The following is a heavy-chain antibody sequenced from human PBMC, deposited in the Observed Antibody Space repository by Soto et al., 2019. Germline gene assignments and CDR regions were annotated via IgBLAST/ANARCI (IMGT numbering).Heavy chain of an antibody. CDR1: GLTFSTYA. J-gene: IGHJ4*02. CDR2: ISGNGANT. Sequence: EVQLLGSGGGLVQPGGSLRLSCAASGLTFSTYAMSWVRQAPGKGLEWVSSISGNGANTYYTDSVKGRFIISRDNSKHTLFLKEDSLSAEDTALYYCAQDRPNYYGSGGGYYKAGGDYWGQGTLVTVSS. D-gene: IGHD3-10*01. V-gene: IGHV3-23*01. CDR3: AQDRPNYYGSGGGYYKAGGDY.